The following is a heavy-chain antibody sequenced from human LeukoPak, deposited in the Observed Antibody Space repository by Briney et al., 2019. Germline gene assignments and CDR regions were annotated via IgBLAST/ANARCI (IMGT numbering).Heavy chain of an antibody. CDR1: GDSVSNNNGA. CDR3: AGGYAFDV. CDR2: TYYRSQRYN. V-gene: IGHV6-1*01. J-gene: IGHJ3*01. Sequence: SQTLSLTCAISGDSVSNNNGAWNWFRQSPSRGLEWLGRTYYRSQRYNDYARSVMSRISVDPDTSKNQFSLHLSSVTPDDTAVYYCAGGYAFDVWGQGTMVTVSS.